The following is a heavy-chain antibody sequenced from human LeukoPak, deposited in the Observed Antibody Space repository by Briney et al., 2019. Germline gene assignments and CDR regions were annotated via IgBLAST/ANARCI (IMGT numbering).Heavy chain of an antibody. CDR1: GFTFSSYS. V-gene: IGHV3-48*01. CDR2: ISSSSSTI. D-gene: IGHD2-2*02. CDR3: ARDPGQRYCSSTSCYTESFDY. Sequence: GGSLRLSCAASGFTFSSYSMNWVRQAPGKGLEWVSYISSSSSTIYYADSVKGRFTISRDNAKNSLYLQMNSLRAEDTAVYYCARDPGQRYCSSTSCYTESFDYWGQGTLVTVSS. J-gene: IGHJ4*02.